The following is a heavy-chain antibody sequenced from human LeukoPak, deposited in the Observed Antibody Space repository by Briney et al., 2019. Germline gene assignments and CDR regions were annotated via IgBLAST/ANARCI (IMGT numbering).Heavy chain of an antibody. J-gene: IGHJ4*02. D-gene: IGHD6-13*01. CDR1: GYTFTDYY. CDR3: ANRPGVSAGPLDY. Sequence: ASVKVSCKASGYTFTDYYMDWVRQAPGQGLEWMGWINPNNGGTNYAQKFQGRVTMTRDTSISTAYMEVSRLTSDDTAVYYCANRPGVSAGPLDYWGQGTLVTVSS. V-gene: IGHV1-2*02. CDR2: INPNNGGT.